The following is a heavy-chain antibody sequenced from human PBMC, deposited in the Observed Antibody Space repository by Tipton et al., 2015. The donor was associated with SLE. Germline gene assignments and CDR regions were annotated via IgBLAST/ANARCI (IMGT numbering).Heavy chain of an antibody. CDR1: GESSSVYY. J-gene: IGHJ4*02. V-gene: IGHV4-34*01. CDR2: INHSGDT. D-gene: IGHD6-19*01. CDR3: ARSVLPYRSGAFDY. Sequence: TLSLTCDVYGESSSVYYWAWIRQTPGKGLEWIGEINHSGDTHYNPSLMSRLKMSIDKSKNQFSLRLISVTAADTAVYYCARSVLPYRSGAFDYWGQGTQVTVSS.